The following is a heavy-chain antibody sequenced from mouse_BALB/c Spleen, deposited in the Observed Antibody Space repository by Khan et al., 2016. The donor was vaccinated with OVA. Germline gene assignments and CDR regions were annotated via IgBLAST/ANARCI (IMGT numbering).Heavy chain of an antibody. J-gene: IGHJ4*01. Sequence: EVELVESGGGLVQPGGSRKLSCAASGFTFSSFGMHWVRQAPEKGLEWVAYISSGSSTIYYADSVTGRLHISRANPKKPLFLQMTILSSDDTAMYYCASPVITTAKGAMDYWGQGTSVTVSS. CDR3: ASPVITTAKGAMDY. D-gene: IGHD1-2*01. V-gene: IGHV5-17*02. CDR2: ISSGSSTI. CDR1: GFTFSSFG.